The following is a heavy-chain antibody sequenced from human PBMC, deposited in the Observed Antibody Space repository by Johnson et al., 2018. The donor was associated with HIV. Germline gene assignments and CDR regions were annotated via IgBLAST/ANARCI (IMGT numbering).Heavy chain of an antibody. J-gene: IGHJ3*02. D-gene: IGHD3-16*02. V-gene: IGHV3-11*01. CDR1: GFTFSDYY. CDR2: ISSSGSTI. CDR3: ARYRDFESARHAFDI. Sequence: QVQLVESGGGLVKPGGSLRLSCAASGFTFSDYYMSWIRQAPGKGLEWVSYISSSGSTIYYADSVKGRFTISRDNAKNSLYLQMNSRRAEDTALYYCARYRDFESARHAFDIWCQGTMVTVSS.